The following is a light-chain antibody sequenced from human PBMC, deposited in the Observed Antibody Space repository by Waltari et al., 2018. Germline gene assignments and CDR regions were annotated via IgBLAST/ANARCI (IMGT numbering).Light chain of an antibody. CDR1: RSDVGGYTY. J-gene: IGLJ2*01. CDR2: EVS. V-gene: IGLV2-14*01. Sequence: QSALTQPASVSGSPGQSITISCTGTRSDVGGYTYVSCYQQHPGKAPKLMIYEVSNRPSGVSNRFSGSKSGNTASLTISGLQAEDEADYYCSSYTSSSTLVVFGGGTKLTVL. CDR3: SSYTSSSTLVV.